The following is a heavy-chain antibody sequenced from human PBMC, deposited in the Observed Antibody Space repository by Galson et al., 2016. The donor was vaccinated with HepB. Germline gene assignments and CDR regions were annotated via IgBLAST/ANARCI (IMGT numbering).Heavy chain of an antibody. V-gene: IGHV2-70*04. J-gene: IGHJ2*01. CDR2: IDWDDDK. CDR3: ARHSGWYGDWYFDF. D-gene: IGHD6-19*01. Sequence: PALVKPTQTLTLTCTFSGFSLSTSEMRVSWIRQPPGKALEWLARIDWDDDKFYSTSLKTRLTISKDTSKNQVVLTMTNMDPVNTATYYCARHSGWYGDWYFDFWGRGTLVTVSS. CDR1: GFSLSTSEMR.